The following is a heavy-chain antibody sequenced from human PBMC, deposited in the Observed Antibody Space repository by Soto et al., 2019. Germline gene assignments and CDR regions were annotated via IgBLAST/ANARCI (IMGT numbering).Heavy chain of an antibody. CDR2: ISSSSSTI. J-gene: IGHJ4*02. CDR3: AVETYYYDSSGYRGRDY. V-gene: IGHV3-48*02. Sequence: GGSLRLSCAASGFTFSSYSMNWVRQAPGKGLEWVSYISSSSSTIYYADSVKGRFTISRDNAKNSLYLQMNSLRDEDTAVYYCAVETYYYDSSGYRGRDYWGQGTLVTVSS. CDR1: GFTFSSYS. D-gene: IGHD3-22*01.